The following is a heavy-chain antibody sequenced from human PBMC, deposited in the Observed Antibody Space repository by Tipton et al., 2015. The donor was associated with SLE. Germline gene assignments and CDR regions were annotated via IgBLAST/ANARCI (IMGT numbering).Heavy chain of an antibody. D-gene: IGHD3-10*01. Sequence: LRLSCAASGFTFSSYSMNWVRQAPGKGLEWIGEINHSGTTNYNPSLKSRVTISVDTSKNQFSLKLSSVTAADTAVYYCARVGVSFDAFDIWGQGTMVTVSS. V-gene: IGHV4-34*01. J-gene: IGHJ3*02. CDR1: GFTFSSYS. CDR3: ARVGVSFDAFDI. CDR2: INHSGTT.